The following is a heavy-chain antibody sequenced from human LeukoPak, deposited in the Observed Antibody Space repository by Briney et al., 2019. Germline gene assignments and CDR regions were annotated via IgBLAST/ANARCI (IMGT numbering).Heavy chain of an antibody. CDR1: GGSISSYY. CDR3: ARRRYEYYYDSSGYYYGGLRYYYMDV. Sequence: PSETLSLTCTVSGGSISSYYWSWIRQPPGKGLEWIGEINHSGSTNYNPSLKSRVTISVDTSKNQFSLKLSSVTAADTAVYYCARRRYEYYYDSSGYYYGGLRYYYMDVWGKGTTVTISS. CDR2: INHSGST. J-gene: IGHJ6*03. V-gene: IGHV4-34*01. D-gene: IGHD3-22*01.